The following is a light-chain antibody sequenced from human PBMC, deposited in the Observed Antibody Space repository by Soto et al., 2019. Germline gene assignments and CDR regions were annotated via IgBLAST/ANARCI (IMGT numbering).Light chain of an antibody. Sequence: EIVLTQSPGTLSLSPGERATLSCRASQRVSSGYLAWYQQKPGQAPRLLIYRTSNRATGIPDRFSGSGSGTDFTLTVSRLEPEDFAVYWCQQYDSSPRTFGQGTKVDIK. CDR1: QRVSSGY. CDR2: RTS. J-gene: IGKJ1*01. CDR3: QQYDSSPRT. V-gene: IGKV3-20*01.